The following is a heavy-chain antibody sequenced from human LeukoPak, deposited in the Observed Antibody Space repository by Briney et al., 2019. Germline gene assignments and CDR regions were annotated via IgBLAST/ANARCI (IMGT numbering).Heavy chain of an antibody. CDR2: INPNSGGT. Sequence: ASVKVSCKASGYTFTGYYIHWVRQAPGQGLEWMGWINPNSGGTNYAQKFQGRVTMTRDTSISTAYMELSRLRSDDTAVYYCAGPSYYYDSSGYYQLAYWGQGTLVTVSS. D-gene: IGHD3-22*01. V-gene: IGHV1-2*02. J-gene: IGHJ4*02. CDR3: AGPSYYYDSSGYYQLAY. CDR1: GYTFTGYY.